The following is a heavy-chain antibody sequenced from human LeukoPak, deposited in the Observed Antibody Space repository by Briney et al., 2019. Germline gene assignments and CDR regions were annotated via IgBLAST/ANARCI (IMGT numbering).Heavy chain of an antibody. Sequence: SETLSLTCTVSGGSISSYYWSWIRQPPGKGLEWIGYIYYSGSTNYNPSLKSRVTISVDTSKNQFSLKLSSVTAADTAVYYCARQVGKNNWFDPWGQGTLVTVSS. CDR3: ARQVGKNNWFDP. J-gene: IGHJ5*02. CDR2: IYYSGST. D-gene: IGHD3-10*01. V-gene: IGHV4-59*08. CDR1: GGSISSYY.